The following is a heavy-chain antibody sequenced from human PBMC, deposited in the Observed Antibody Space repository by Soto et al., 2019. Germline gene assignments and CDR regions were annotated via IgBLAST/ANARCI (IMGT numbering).Heavy chain of an antibody. CDR1: GFKFTDYG. CDR3: ARDGARIDRSGKFDY. D-gene: IGHD2-15*01. Sequence: QVQLVESGGGVVQPGRSLRLSCVASGFKFTDYGLNWVRQTPGKGLEWVAISWFDGSIAYYAESVKGRFTISRDDSRNTVYLHMNSLRGEDTAMYYCARDGARIDRSGKFDYWGQGTQVTVSS. J-gene: IGHJ4*02. CDR2: SWFDGSIA. V-gene: IGHV3-33*01.